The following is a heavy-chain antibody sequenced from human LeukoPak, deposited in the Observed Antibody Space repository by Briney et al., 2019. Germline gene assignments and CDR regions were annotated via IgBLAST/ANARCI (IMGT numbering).Heavy chain of an antibody. CDR3: ARSPHYYGSGSLDY. J-gene: IGHJ4*02. Sequence: SETLSLTCAVYGGSFSGYYWSWIRQPPGKGLEWIGEINHSGSTNYNPPLKSRVTISVDTSKNQFSLKLSPVTAADTAVYYCARSPHYYGSGSLDYWGQGTLVTVSS. D-gene: IGHD3-10*01. V-gene: IGHV4-34*01. CDR1: GGSFSGYY. CDR2: INHSGST.